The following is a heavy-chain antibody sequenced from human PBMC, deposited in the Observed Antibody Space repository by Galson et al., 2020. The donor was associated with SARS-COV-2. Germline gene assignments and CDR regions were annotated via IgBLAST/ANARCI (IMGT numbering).Heavy chain of an antibody. CDR3: ARRSGQYYYDSSGSTSGMDV. Sequence: GGSLRLSCAASGFTFSSYSMNWVRQAPGKGLEWVSSISSSSSYIYYADSVKGRFTISRDNAKNSLYLQMNSLRAEDTAVYYCARRSGQYYYDSSGSTSGMDVWGQGTTVTVSS. J-gene: IGHJ6*02. V-gene: IGHV3-21*01. CDR1: GFTFSSYS. D-gene: IGHD3-22*01. CDR2: ISSSSSYI.